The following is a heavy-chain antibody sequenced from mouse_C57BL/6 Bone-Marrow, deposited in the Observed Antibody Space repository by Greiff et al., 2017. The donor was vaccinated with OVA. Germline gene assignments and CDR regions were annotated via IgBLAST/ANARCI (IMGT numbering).Heavy chain of an antibody. CDR1: GYTFTSYW. J-gene: IGHJ2*01. V-gene: IGHV1-52*01. CDR2: IDPSDSDT. D-gene: IGHD2-2*01. Sequence: LQQPGAELVRPGSSVKLSCKASGYTFTSYWMHWVKQRPIQGLDWIGNIDPSDSDTHYNQKFKDKATLTVDKSSSTAYMQLSSLTSEDSAVYYCARSRGYPYYLDYWGQGTTLTVSS. CDR3: ARSRGYPYYLDY.